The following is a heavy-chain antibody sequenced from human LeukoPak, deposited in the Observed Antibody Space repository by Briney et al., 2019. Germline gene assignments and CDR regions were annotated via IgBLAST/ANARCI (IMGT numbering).Heavy chain of an antibody. J-gene: IGHJ6*02. CDR1: GFTVNTYG. Sequence: GGSLRLSCAVSGFTVNTYGMHWVRQVPGKGMVWVSYNNPDGSSITYADSVKGRFTISRDSAKNTLYLQMNSLRGEDTAVYYCARDLDFSVDVWGQGTTVIVSS. CDR3: ARDLDFSVDV. CDR2: NNPDGSSI. D-gene: IGHD3/OR15-3a*01. V-gene: IGHV3-74*01.